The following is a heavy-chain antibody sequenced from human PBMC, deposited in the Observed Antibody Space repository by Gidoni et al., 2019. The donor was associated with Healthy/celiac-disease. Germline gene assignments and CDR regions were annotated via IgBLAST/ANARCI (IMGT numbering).Heavy chain of an antibody. J-gene: IGHJ5*02. CDR2: INHSEST. CDR1: GGSFSGYH. V-gene: IGHV4-34*01. CDR3: ARKYPIVNWFDP. Sequence: QVQLQQWGAGLLQPSDTLSLTCAVYGGSFSGYHWSWIGQPPGTGLEWIGEINHSESTNYNPSLKSRVTISVDTSKNKFSLKLSLVTAADTAVYYCARKYPIVNWFDPWGQGTLVTVSS. D-gene: IGHD2-2*02.